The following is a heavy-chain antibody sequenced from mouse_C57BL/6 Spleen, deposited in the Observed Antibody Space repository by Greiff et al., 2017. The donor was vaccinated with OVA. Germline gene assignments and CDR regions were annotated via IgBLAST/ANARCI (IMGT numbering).Heavy chain of an antibody. V-gene: IGHV1-26*01. CDR3: ARLFYDLVYFDY. D-gene: IGHD2-3*01. CDR1: GYTFTDYY. Sequence: EVKLQQSGPELVKPGASVKISCKASGYTFTDYYMNWVKQSHGKSLEWIGDINPNNGGTSYNQKFKGKATLTVDKSSSTAYMELRSLTSEDSAVYYCARLFYDLVYFDYWGQGTTLTVSS. CDR2: INPNNGGT. J-gene: IGHJ2*01.